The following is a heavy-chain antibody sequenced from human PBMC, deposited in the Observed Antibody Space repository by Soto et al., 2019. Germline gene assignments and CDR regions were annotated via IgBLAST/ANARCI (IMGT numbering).Heavy chain of an antibody. D-gene: IGHD3-10*01. CDR1: GFPFSDYG. J-gene: IGHJ4*02. V-gene: IGHV3-30*03. Sequence: GGSLRLSCAASGFPFSDYGMQWVRQAPGKGLEWVALISYDGSNKKYAGSVQGRFAISRDTSKNTVYLQMDTLRPDDTAVYYCALTFYSGWGSPKPLGHGGQETLVTVSS. CDR3: ALTFYSGWGSPKPLGH. CDR2: ISYDGSNK.